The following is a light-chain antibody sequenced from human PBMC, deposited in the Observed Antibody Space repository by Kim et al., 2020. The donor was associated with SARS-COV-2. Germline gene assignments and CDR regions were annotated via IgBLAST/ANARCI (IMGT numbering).Light chain of an antibody. Sequence: GKTVSIACPRSSGSIASNYVQGYQQRPGSSPTTVIYEDNQRPSGVPDRFSGSIDSSSNSASLTISGLKTEDEADYYCQSYDSSSWVFGGGTQLTVL. CDR1: SGSIASNY. V-gene: IGLV6-57*01. J-gene: IGLJ3*02. CDR3: QSYDSSSWV. CDR2: EDN.